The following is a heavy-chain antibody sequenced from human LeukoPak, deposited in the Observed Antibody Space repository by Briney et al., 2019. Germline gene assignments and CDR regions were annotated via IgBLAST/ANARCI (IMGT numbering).Heavy chain of an antibody. J-gene: IGHJ5*01. CDR1: GFTFSSYA. CDR2: ISSNNNYI. Sequence: PGGSLRLSCAASGFTFSSYAMSWVRQAPGKGLEWVSSISSNNNYIDHAESVRGRFTTSRDNAKNSLYLLMDNLRAEDTAVYYCARADIGLCTDGVCPYFDPWGQGTLVTVSS. D-gene: IGHD2-8*01. V-gene: IGHV3-21*06. CDR3: ARADIGLCTDGVCPYFDP.